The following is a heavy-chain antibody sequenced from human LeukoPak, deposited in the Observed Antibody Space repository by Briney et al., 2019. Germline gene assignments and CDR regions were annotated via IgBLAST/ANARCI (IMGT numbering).Heavy chain of an antibody. D-gene: IGHD3-10*01. J-gene: IGHJ5*02. CDR3: AKDPTNYYGSGSGWFDP. Sequence: GGSLRLSCAASGFTVSRNYMSWVRQAPGKGLEWVSAISGSGGSTYYADSVKGRFTISRDNSKNTLYLQMNSLRAEDTAVYYCAKDPTNYYGSGSGWFDPWGQGTLVTVSS. V-gene: IGHV3-23*01. CDR2: ISGSGGST. CDR1: GFTVSRNY.